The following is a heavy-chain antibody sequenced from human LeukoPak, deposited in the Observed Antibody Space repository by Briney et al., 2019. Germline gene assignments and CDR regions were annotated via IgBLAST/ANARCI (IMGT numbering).Heavy chain of an antibody. CDR2: IYYSGST. Sequence: AETLSLISTLSGGSISSYFWSWIRQPPGKGQEWIGYIYYSGSTNYNPSLKSRVTISVDTSKNQFSLKLSSVTAADTAVYYCARRTTVATGPWFDYWGQGTLVTVSS. V-gene: IGHV4-59*08. J-gene: IGHJ4*02. CDR3: ARRTTVATGPWFDY. CDR1: GGSISSYF. D-gene: IGHD4-23*01.